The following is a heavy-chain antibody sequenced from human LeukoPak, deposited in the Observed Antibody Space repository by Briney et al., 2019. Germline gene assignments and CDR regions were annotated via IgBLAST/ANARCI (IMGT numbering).Heavy chain of an antibody. Sequence: ASVTVSCKTSGYPFNVYYPHWRRQAAGQQREWMGCTNPNSGGTNYAQTFQGRITMTRDTSISTAYMELSGLRSDDTAVYYCARGIQAADTRVGYFDYWGQGTLVTVSS. CDR1: GYPFNVYY. CDR3: ARGIQAADTRVGYFDY. D-gene: IGHD6-13*01. CDR2: TNPNSGGT. J-gene: IGHJ4*02. V-gene: IGHV1-2*02.